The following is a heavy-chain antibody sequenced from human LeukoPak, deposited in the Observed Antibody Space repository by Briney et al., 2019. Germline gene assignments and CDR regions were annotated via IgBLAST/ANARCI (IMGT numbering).Heavy chain of an antibody. CDR1: GGSISSYY. D-gene: IGHD5-18*01. V-gene: IGHV4-59*01. CDR3: ARTETAVDY. J-gene: IGHJ4*02. Sequence: PSETLSLTCTVPGGSISSYYWTWIRQPPGKGLEWIGYIYYSGGTNYLPSLKSRLTMSVDTSTNQFSLKLSSVTTADTAVYYCARTETAVDYWGQGALVTVSS. CDR2: IYYSGGT.